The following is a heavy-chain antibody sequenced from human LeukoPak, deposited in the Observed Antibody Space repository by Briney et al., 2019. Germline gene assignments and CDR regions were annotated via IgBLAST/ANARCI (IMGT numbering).Heavy chain of an antibody. D-gene: IGHD3-16*02. CDR2: ISAYNGDT. CDR3: ARRPFGGVIVNAFDI. Sequence: ASVKVSCKASGYTFTSYGISWVRQAPGQGLEWMGWISAYNGDTNYAQKLQGRVTMTTDTSTSTAYMELRSLRSDDTAVYYCARRPFGGVIVNAFDIWGQGTMVTVSS. J-gene: IGHJ3*02. CDR1: GYTFTSYG. V-gene: IGHV1-18*01.